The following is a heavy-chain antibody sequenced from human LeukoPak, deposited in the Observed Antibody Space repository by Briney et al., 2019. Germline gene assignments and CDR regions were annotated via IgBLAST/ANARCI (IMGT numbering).Heavy chain of an antibody. V-gene: IGHV4-31*03. CDR3: ARERTAQAFDI. D-gene: IGHD5-18*01. Sequence: PSETLSLTCTVSGGSISSGGYYWRWIRQHPGKGLEWIGYIYYSGSTYYNPSLKSRVTISVDTSKNQFSLKLSSVTAADTAVYYCARERTAQAFDIWGQGTMVTVSS. J-gene: IGHJ3*02. CDR1: GGSISSGGYY. CDR2: IYYSGST.